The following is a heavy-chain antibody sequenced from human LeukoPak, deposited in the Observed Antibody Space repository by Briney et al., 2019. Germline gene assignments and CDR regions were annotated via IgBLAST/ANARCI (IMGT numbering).Heavy chain of an antibody. CDR2: ISSSGSTI. CDR1: GFTFSDYY. Sequence: GGSLRLSCAASGFTFSDYYMSWLRQAPGKGLEWVSYISSSGSTIYYADSVKGRFTISRDNAKNSLYLQMNSLRAEDTAVYYCAREGHSYGHKLNLPFDYWGQGTLVTVSS. D-gene: IGHD5-18*01. V-gene: IGHV3-11*01. J-gene: IGHJ4*02. CDR3: AREGHSYGHKLNLPFDY.